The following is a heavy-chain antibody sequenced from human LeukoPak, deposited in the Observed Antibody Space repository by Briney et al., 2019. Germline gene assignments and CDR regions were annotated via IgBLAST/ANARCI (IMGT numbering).Heavy chain of an antibody. CDR3: ARVDYYDSSGYYYFDY. D-gene: IGHD3-22*01. CDR1: GGAISSGDYY. Sequence: SQTLSLTCTVSGGAISSGDYYWSWIRQPPGKGLEWIGYIYYSGSTYYNPSLKSRLTISVDTSKNQFSLKLSSVTAADTAVYYCARVDYYDSSGYYYFDYWGQGTLVTVSS. J-gene: IGHJ4*02. CDR2: IYYSGST. V-gene: IGHV4-30-4*01.